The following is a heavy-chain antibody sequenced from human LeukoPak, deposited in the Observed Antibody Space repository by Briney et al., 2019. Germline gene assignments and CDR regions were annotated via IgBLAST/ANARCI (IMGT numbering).Heavy chain of an antibody. CDR1: GYTFTSYD. D-gene: IGHD5-24*01. CDR2: MNPNSGNT. J-gene: IGHJ6*03. V-gene: IGHV1-8*01. Sequence: GASVTVSCMDSGYTFTSYDINWVRQTRGQGLEWMGWMNPNSGNTAYAQKFWGRVTMTRNISISTAYMELSSLRSEDTAVYCCARGPNYSNFGGHYYYYMDVWGKGTTVTVSS. CDR3: ARGPNYSNFGGHYYYYMDV.